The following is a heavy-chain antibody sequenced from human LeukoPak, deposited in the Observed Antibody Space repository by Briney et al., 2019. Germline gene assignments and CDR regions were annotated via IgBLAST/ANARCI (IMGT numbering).Heavy chain of an antibody. V-gene: IGHV4-59*01. CDR2: IYYNGYT. CDR1: GGSISSYY. CDR3: VRDRHWTNDWVFDY. J-gene: IGHJ4*02. Sequence: SETLSLTCTVSGGSISSYYWSWIRQPAGKGLEWIGYIYYNGYTDYNPSLKSRVTISLHTSKNQFSLKLSSVNAADTAVYYCVRDRHWTNDWVFDYWGQGTLVTVSS. D-gene: IGHD1/OR15-1a*01.